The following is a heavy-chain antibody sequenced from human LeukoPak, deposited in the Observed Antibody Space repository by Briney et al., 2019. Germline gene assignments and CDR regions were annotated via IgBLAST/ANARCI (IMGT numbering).Heavy chain of an antibody. CDR1: GGSFSGYY. CDR2: INHSGST. D-gene: IGHD1-26*01. CDR3: ARLPWERHYCYGMDV. V-gene: IGHV4-34*01. Sequence: SETLSLTCAVYGGSFSGYYWSWIRQPPGKGLEWIGEINHSGSTNYNPSLKSRVTISVDTSKNQFSLKLSSVTAADTAVYYCARLPWERHYCYGMDVWGQGTTVTVSS. J-gene: IGHJ6*02.